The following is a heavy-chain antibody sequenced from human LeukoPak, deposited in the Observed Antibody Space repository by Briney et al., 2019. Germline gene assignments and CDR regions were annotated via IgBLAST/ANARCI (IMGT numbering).Heavy chain of an antibody. D-gene: IGHD2-2*01. CDR3: ARRTTRGYCSSTSCYSGFDP. J-gene: IGHJ5*02. Sequence: SETLSLTCTVSGGAIRSGDYYWSWIRRPPGGGLEWIGYISYSGNTYCNPCLKSRVTISVDTSKNQFSLKLSSVTAADTAVYYCARRTTRGYCSSTSCYSGFDPWGQGTLVTVSS. CDR2: ISYSGNT. V-gene: IGHV4-30-4*08. CDR1: GGAIRSGDYY.